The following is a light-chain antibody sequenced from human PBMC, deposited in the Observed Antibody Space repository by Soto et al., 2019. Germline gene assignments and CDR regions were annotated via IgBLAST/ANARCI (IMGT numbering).Light chain of an antibody. CDR3: QQTDTTPIT. Sequence: DIHMTQSPSSLSSSVCYRVTITCLASQSISNYLNWYQQKPGKAPKLLIYAASSLQSGVPSRFSGSGSGTDFTLTISSLQPEDFATYFCQQTDTTPITFGQGTRLEIK. CDR2: AAS. J-gene: IGKJ5*01. CDR1: QSISNY. V-gene: IGKV1-39*01.